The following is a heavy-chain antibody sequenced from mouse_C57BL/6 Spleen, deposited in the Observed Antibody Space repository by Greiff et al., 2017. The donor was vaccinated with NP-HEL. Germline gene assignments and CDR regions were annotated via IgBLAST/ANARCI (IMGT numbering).Heavy chain of an antibody. CDR1: GYTFTSYW. Sequence: VQLQQPGAELVRPGTSVKLSCKASGYTFTSYWMHWVKQRPGQGLEWIGVIDPSDSYTNYNQKFKGKATLTVDTSSSTAYMQLSSLTSEDSAVYYCARDSNYAGAMDYWGQGTSVTVSS. J-gene: IGHJ4*01. CDR2: IDPSDSYT. V-gene: IGHV1-59*01. CDR3: ARDSNYAGAMDY. D-gene: IGHD2-5*01.